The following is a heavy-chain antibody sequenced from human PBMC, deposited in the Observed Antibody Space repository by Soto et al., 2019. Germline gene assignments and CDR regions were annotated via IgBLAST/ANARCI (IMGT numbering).Heavy chain of an antibody. D-gene: IGHD2-21*02. CDR1: GYTFTSYG. CDR3: ARIIVTAMSYYFDY. Sequence: ASVKVSCKASGYTFTSYGISWVRQAPGQGLEWMGWISAYNGNTNYAQKLQGRGTMTTDTSTSTAYMELRSRRSDDTAVYYCARIIVTAMSYYFDYWGQGTLVTVSS. CDR2: ISAYNGNT. J-gene: IGHJ4*02. V-gene: IGHV1-18*04.